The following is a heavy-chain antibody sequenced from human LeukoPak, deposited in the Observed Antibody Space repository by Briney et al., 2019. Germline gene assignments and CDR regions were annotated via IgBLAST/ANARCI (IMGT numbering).Heavy chain of an antibody. D-gene: IGHD6-6*01. CDR3: ASESSGTFDY. Sequence: SETLSLTCTVSGGSVSSGSYYWSWIRQPPGKGLEWIGYIYYSGSTNYNPSLKSRVTISVDTSKNQFSLKLSSVTAADTAVYYCASESSGTFDYWGQGTLATVSS. J-gene: IGHJ4*02. V-gene: IGHV4-61*01. CDR2: IYYSGST. CDR1: GGSVSSGSYY.